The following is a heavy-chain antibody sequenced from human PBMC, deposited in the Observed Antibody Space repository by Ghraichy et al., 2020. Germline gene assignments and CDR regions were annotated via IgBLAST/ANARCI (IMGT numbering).Heavy chain of an antibody. D-gene: IGHD1-26*01. CDR2: IYYSGST. CDR3: ASRELLNLGWFDP. V-gene: IGHV4-39*01. CDR1: GGSISSSNYY. Sequence: SETLSLTCTVSGGSISSSNYYWGWIRQPPGKGLEWIGSIYYSGSTYYNPSLKSRVTISVDTSKNQFSLKLSSVTAADTAVYYCASRELLNLGWFDPWGQGTLVTVSS. J-gene: IGHJ5*02.